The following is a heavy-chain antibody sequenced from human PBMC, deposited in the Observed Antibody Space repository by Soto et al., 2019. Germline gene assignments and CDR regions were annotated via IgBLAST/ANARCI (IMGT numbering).Heavy chain of an antibody. Sequence: ASVKVSCKASGYTFTSYAMHWVRQAPGQRLEWMGWINAGNGNTKYSQKFQGRVTITRDTSASTAYMELSSLRSEDTAVYYCAREAPGIAAAGTKWLDPWGQGTLVTVSS. CDR1: GYTFTSYA. D-gene: IGHD6-13*01. CDR3: AREAPGIAAAGTKWLDP. V-gene: IGHV1-3*01. CDR2: INAGNGNT. J-gene: IGHJ5*02.